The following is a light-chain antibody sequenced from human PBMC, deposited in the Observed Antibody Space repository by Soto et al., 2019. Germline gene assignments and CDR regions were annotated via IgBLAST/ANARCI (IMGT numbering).Light chain of an antibody. CDR2: AAS. V-gene: IGKV1-6*01. CDR3: LQVDNYPLT. Sequence: AIQMTQSPSSLSASVGDRVTITCRASQGIRHYLGWYQQKPGKAPKLLIYAASCLQSGVPSRFSGSGSGTDFPLAISSLQPEVFSTDLCLQVDNYPLTFGGGPKVEIQ. CDR1: QGIRHY. J-gene: IGKJ4*01.